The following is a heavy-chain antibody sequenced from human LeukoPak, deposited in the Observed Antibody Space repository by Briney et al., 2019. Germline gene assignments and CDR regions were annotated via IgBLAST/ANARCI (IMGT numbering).Heavy chain of an antibody. J-gene: IGHJ4*02. CDR3: ARVQWAYGSGSYPDY. Sequence: GGSLRLSCAASGFTFSSYEMNWVRQAPGKGLEWVSYFSSSGSTIYYADSVKGRFTISRDNAKNSLYLQMNSLRAEDTAVYYCARVQWAYGSGSYPDYWGQGTLFTVSS. D-gene: IGHD3-10*01. CDR1: GFTFSSYE. CDR2: FSSSGSTI. V-gene: IGHV3-48*03.